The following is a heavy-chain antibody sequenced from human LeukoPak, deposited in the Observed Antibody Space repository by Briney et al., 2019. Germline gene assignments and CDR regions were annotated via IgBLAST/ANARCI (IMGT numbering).Heavy chain of an antibody. D-gene: IGHD3-10*01. CDR3: ARGGRFLWFGGDF. CDR1: GFTFSSYE. V-gene: IGHV3-48*03. CDR2: ISSSGSVI. Sequence: GGSLRLSCAASGFTFSSYEMSWVRQVPGKGLEWVSYISSSGSVIYYADSVKGRFTISRDNAKNSLYLQMNSLRAEDTAVYYCARGGRFLWFGGDFWGPGTLVTVSS. J-gene: IGHJ4*02.